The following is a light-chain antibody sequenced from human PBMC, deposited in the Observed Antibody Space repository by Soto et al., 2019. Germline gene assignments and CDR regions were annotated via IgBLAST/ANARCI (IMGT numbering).Light chain of an antibody. J-gene: IGLJ1*01. CDR2: GNS. Sequence: QSVPTQPPSVSGAPGQRVTISCTGSSSNIGAGYDVHWYQQLPGTAPKLLIYGNSNRPSGVPDRFSGSKSGTSASLAITGLQAEDEADDYCQSYDSSLSGYVFGTGTKVTVL. CDR1: SSNIGAGYD. V-gene: IGLV1-40*01. CDR3: QSYDSSLSGYV.